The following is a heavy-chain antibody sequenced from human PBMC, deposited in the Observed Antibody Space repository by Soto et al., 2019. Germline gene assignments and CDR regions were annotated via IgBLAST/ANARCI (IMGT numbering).Heavy chain of an antibody. CDR2: IYYSGST. J-gene: IGHJ4*02. Sequence: SETLRLTWTVSGGSISSYYWSWIRQPPGKGLEWIGYIYYSGSTNYNPSLKSRVTISVDTSKNQFSLKLSSVTAADTAVYYCARIGGSGYFDYWGQGTLVTGSS. CDR1: GGSISSYY. CDR3: ARIGGSGYFDY. D-gene: IGHD2-15*01. V-gene: IGHV4-59*01.